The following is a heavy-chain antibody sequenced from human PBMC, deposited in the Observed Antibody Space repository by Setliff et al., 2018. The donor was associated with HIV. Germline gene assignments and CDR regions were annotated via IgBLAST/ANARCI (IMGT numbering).Heavy chain of an antibody. CDR1: GDSISSYY. CDR2: IYTSGST. V-gene: IGHV4-4*09. D-gene: IGHD2-15*01. Sequence: PEETLSLTCTVSGDSISSYYWSWIRQPPGKGLEWIGYIYTSGSTNYNPSLKSRVTISVDTSKNHFSLKLSSVTAADTAVYYCARRAANGLFDYWGQGTLVTVSS. CDR3: ARRAANGLFDY. J-gene: IGHJ4*02.